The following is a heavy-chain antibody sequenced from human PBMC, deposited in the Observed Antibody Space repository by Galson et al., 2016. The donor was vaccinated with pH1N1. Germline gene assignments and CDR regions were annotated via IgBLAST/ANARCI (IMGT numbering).Heavy chain of an antibody. CDR2: INSDGSSR. CDR1: GFTFSRYW. CDR3: TRARAFGGYGGASDF. Sequence: SLRLSCAASGFTFSRYWMHGVRQGPGTGLVWVSRINSDGSSRSHADSVEGRFTISRANAKETLCLQMNSLRAEDTGVYYCTRARAFGGYGGASDFGGQGTMVTVSS. V-gene: IGHV3-74*01. D-gene: IGHD5-12*01. J-gene: IGHJ3*01.